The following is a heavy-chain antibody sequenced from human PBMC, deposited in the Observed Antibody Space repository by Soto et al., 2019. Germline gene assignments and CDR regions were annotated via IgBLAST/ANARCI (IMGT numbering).Heavy chain of an antibody. Sequence: ETLSLTCAVYGGSFSGYYWTWIRQPPGTGLEWIGEINHSGSTNYNPSLKSRVTISVDTSKNQFSLKLSSVTAADTAVYYCARAGGLGAVAADDWGQGTLVTVSS. CDR2: INHSGST. J-gene: IGHJ4*02. D-gene: IGHD6-19*01. CDR3: ARAGGLGAVAADD. CDR1: GGSFSGYY. V-gene: IGHV4-34*01.